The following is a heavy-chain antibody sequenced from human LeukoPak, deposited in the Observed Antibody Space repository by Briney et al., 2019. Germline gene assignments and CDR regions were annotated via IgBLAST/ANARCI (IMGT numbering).Heavy chain of an antibody. J-gene: IGHJ5*01. CDR3: ARDLGTSRWYTFDF. V-gene: IGHV6-1*01. CDR2: TYYRSKWYD. CDR1: GDSVSSKNGA. D-gene: IGHD6-19*01. Sequence: SQTLSLTCAISGDSVSSKNGAWNWIRQSPSRGLEWLGRTYYRSKWYDDYADSVKGRITNSPDTSKNQFSIHVYSVTPEDTAVYYCARDLGTSRWYTFDFWGQGTLVTVSS.